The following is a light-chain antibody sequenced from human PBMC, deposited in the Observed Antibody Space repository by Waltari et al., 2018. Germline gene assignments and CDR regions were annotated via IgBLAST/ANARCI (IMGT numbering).Light chain of an antibody. CDR3: SSYTRSSTVV. Sequence: QSALTQPASMSGSPGQSITISCSGTSSDVGGYNYAPWYQQHSGRAPKLIIFDVTLRPSGISNRFSGSKSGNTASLTISGLQAEDEADYYCSSYTRSSTVVFGGGTRLTVL. CDR1: SSDVGGYNY. J-gene: IGLJ2*01. V-gene: IGLV2-14*03. CDR2: DVT.